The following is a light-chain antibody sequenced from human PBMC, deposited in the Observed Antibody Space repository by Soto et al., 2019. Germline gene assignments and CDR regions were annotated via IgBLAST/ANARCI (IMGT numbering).Light chain of an antibody. V-gene: IGKV1-5*01. Sequence: DIQMTQSPSTLSASVGDRVTITCRASQSVNNYLAWYQQNPGKAPNLLIYDASSLESGVPSRFSGSGSGTEFTLTISCLQPDVFATYYCQQYESYYTFGQGTKLEIK. CDR2: DAS. CDR1: QSVNNY. CDR3: QQYESYYT. J-gene: IGKJ2*01.